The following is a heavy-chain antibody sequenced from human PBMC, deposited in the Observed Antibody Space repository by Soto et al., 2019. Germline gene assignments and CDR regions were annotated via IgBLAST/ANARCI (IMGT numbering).Heavy chain of an antibody. CDR2: INAGNGNT. CDR1: GYTFTSYA. CDR3: ARGGWFGEPARRDAFDI. J-gene: IGHJ3*02. Sequence: QVQLVQSGAEVKKPGASVKVSCKASGYTFTSYAMHWVRQAPGQRLEWMGWINAGNGNTKYSQKFQGRVTITRDTSASTDYMELSSLRSEDTAVYYCARGGWFGEPARRDAFDIWGQGTMVTVSS. D-gene: IGHD3-10*01. V-gene: IGHV1-3*01.